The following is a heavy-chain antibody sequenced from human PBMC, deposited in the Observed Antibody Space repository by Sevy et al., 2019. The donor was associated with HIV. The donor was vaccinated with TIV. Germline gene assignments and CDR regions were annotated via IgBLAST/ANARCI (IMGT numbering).Heavy chain of an antibody. Sequence: GGSLRLSCAASGFTFDDYGMGWVRQVPGRGLEWISGITWNGVYANYGDSVKGRFTISRDNAKNSLYLQMDSLTAEDTALYYCGREGGCRGGIALYPNWGQGTLVTVSS. V-gene: IGHV3-20*04. CDR1: GFTFDDYG. CDR2: ITWNGVYA. J-gene: IGHJ4*02. CDR3: GREGGCRGGIALYPN. D-gene: IGHD3-10*01.